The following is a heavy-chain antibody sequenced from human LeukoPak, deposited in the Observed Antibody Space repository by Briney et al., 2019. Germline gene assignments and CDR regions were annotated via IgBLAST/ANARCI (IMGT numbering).Heavy chain of an antibody. CDR1: GDSVSSNSAA. V-gene: IGHV6-1*01. CDR2: TYYRSRWYN. CDR3: ARDQDNWKEGAFDI. Sequence: SQTLSLTCAISGDSVSSNSAAWNWIRQSPSRGLEWLGRTYYRSRWYNDYAVSVKSRITINPDTSKNQFSLQLNSVTPEDTAVYYCARDQDNWKEGAFDIWGQGTMVTVSS. J-gene: IGHJ3*02. D-gene: IGHD1-1*01.